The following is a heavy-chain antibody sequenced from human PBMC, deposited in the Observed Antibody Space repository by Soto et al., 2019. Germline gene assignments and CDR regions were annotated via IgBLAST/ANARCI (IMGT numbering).Heavy chain of an antibody. CDR2: VYCSGST. CDR1: GGSISSGDYY. V-gene: IGHV4-30-4*01. D-gene: IGHD6-13*01. J-gene: IGHJ5*02. CDR3: ARERPDGSRLDP. Sequence: QVQLQESGPGLVKPSQTLSLTCTVSGGSISSGDYYWSWIRQPPGKGLEWIGYVYCSGSTYYNPSLKSRVAISVDTSKNQFSLMLSSVTAADTAVYYCARERPDGSRLDPWGQGTLVTVSS.